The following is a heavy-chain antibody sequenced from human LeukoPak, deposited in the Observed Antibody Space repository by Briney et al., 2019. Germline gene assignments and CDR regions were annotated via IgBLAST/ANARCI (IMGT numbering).Heavy chain of an antibody. V-gene: IGHV3-64D*09. CDR1: GFTVSSSF. J-gene: IGHJ4*02. CDR2: ISRNGGST. Sequence: GGSLRLSCAASGFTVSSSFMSWVRQAPGKGLEYVAAISRNGGSTYYADSVKGRFTISRDNSKSTLYLQMSSLRAEDTAVYLCVKDLRSDFMGVLSRYLSYWGQGTLVTVSS. D-gene: IGHD2/OR15-2a*01. CDR3: VKDLRSDFMGVLSRYLSY.